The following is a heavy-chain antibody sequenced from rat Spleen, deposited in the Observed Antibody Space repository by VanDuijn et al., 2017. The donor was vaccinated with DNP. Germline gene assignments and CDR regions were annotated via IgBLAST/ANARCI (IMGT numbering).Heavy chain of an antibody. D-gene: IGHD1-10*01. V-gene: IGHV2S75*01. Sequence: QVQLKESGPVLVQASETLSLTCTVSGFSLTNYGVIWVRQSPGKGLEWLGVIWTSGGSASNSLLTSRLSISRDTSKSQVFLKMNSLQTDDTAIYFCTYNNYYWGQGVMVTVSS. CDR2: IWTSGGS. J-gene: IGHJ2*01. CDR1: GFSLTNYG. CDR3: TYNNYY.